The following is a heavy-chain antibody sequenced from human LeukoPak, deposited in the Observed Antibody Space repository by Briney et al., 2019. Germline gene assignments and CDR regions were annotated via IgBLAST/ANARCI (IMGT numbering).Heavy chain of an antibody. D-gene: IGHD3-22*01. Sequence: SETLSLTCAVYGGSFSGYYWSWIRQPPGKGLEWIGEINHSGSTNYNPSLKSRVTISVNTSKNQFSLKLSSVTAADTAVYYCARRPGYYYDSSGYKDCFDPWGQGTLVTVSS. J-gene: IGHJ5*02. V-gene: IGHV4-34*01. CDR1: GGSFSGYY. CDR2: INHSGST. CDR3: ARRPGYYYDSSGYKDCFDP.